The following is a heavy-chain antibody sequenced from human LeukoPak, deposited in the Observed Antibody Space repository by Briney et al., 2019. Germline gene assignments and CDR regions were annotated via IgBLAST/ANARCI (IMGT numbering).Heavy chain of an antibody. Sequence: GGSLRLSCAASGFTFSNYGMHWVRQAPGKGLEWVAFIRYDGSNKYYADSVKGRFTISRDNSKNTLYLKMNRLRDEDTAVYYCARHGGGATYYYYSMDVWGQGTTVTVSS. D-gene: IGHD3-16*01. CDR2: IRYDGSNK. CDR3: ARHGGGATYYYYSMDV. J-gene: IGHJ6*02. CDR1: GFTFSNYG. V-gene: IGHV3-30*02.